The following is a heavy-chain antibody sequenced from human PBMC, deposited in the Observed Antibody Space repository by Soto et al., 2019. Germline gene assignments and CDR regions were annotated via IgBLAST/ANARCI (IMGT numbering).Heavy chain of an antibody. CDR2: MNPNSGNT. Sequence: GASVKVSCKASGYTFTSYDINWVRQATGQGLEWMGWMNPNSGNTGYAQKFQGRVTMTRNTSISTAYMELSSLRAEDTAVYYCARASSGVVVPAANYVMDVWGQGTTVTVS. CDR3: ARASSGVVVPAANYVMDV. V-gene: IGHV1-8*01. CDR1: GYTFTSYD. J-gene: IGHJ6*02. D-gene: IGHD2-2*01.